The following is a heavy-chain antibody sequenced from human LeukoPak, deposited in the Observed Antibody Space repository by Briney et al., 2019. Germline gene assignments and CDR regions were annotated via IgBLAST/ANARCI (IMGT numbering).Heavy chain of an antibody. J-gene: IGHJ4*02. CDR2: INPNSGGT. D-gene: IGHD6-6*01. CDR3: ATPREYSSSSTARGYYFDY. V-gene: IGHV1-2*04. Sequence: RASVKVSCKASGYTFTGYCMHWVRQAPGQGLEWMGWINPNSGGTNYAQKFQGWVTMTRDTSISTAYMELSRLRSDDTAVYYCATPREYSSSSTARGYYFDYWGQGTLVTVSS. CDR1: GYTFTGYC.